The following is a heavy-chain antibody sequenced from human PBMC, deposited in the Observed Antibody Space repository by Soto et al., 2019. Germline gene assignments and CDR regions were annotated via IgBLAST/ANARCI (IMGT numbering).Heavy chain of an antibody. CDR3: ASDTWGSLDY. D-gene: IGHD7-27*01. CDR1: GDSVSSRNYQ. V-gene: IGHV4-61*01. J-gene: IGHJ4*02. Sequence: QVQLQESGPGLVKPSETLSLTCSVSGDSVSSRNYQWSWIRQPPGKGLEWIGYFSYSVTTNYNTSLKSRVSLSVDTSKNQFSLRLSSVTAADTAVYYCASDTWGSLDYWGQGALVTVSS. CDR2: FSYSVTT.